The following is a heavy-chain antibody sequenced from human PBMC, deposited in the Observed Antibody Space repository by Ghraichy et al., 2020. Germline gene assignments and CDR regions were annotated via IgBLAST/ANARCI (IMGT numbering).Heavy chain of an antibody. J-gene: IGHJ6*03. Sequence: SVKVSCKASGGTFSSYAISWVRQAPGQGLEWMGGIIPIFGTANYAQKFQGRVTITADESTSTAYMELSSLRSEDTAVYYCARDVVPAEYSSSWIQNLDYYYYMDVWGKGTTVTVSS. CDR2: IIPIFGTA. V-gene: IGHV1-69*13. CDR1: GGTFSSYA. CDR3: ARDVVPAEYSSSWIQNLDYYYYMDV. D-gene: IGHD6-13*01.